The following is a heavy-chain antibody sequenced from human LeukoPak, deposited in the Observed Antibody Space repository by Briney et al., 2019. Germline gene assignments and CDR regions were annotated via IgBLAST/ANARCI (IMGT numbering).Heavy chain of an antibody. J-gene: IGHJ4*02. D-gene: IGHD5-24*01. V-gene: IGHV3-53*01. CDR1: GFTVSSNY. CDR3: ARGDGYNYWDY. Sequence: GGSLRLSCPPSGFTVSSNYTSWARQAPGKGLEWVSFIYSGDSTYYADSVKGRFTISRDNSKNTVYLQMDSLRAEDTAVYYCARGDGYNYWDYWGQGTLVTVSS. CDR2: IYSGDST.